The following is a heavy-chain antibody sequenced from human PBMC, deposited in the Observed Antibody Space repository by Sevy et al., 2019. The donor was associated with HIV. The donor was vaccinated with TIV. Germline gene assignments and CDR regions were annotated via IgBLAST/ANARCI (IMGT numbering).Heavy chain of an antibody. D-gene: IGHD1-26*01. J-gene: IGHJ6*02. V-gene: IGHV3-49*04. Sequence: GGSLRLSCTASGFTFGDYTMSWVRQAPGKGLEWVSFTRSKAYGGTTQYAASLKGRFTISRDDSKSIAYLQMNSLRTEDTAVYYCTRVEGATDWGMDVWGQGTTVTVSS. CDR2: TRSKAYGGTT. CDR1: GFTFGDYT. CDR3: TRVEGATDWGMDV.